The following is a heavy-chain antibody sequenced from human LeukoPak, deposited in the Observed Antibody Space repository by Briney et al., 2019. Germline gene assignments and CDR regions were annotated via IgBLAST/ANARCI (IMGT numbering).Heavy chain of an antibody. CDR3: ARTPWELRAFDI. CDR1: GFTVSSNY. J-gene: IGHJ3*02. D-gene: IGHD1-26*01. CDR2: IYSGGST. Sequence: GGSLRLSCAASGFTVSSNYMSWVRQAPGKGLEWVSVIYSGGSTYYADSVKGRFTISRDNSKNTLYLQMNSLRAEDTAVYYCARTPWELRAFDIWGQGTMVTVSS. V-gene: IGHV3-66*01.